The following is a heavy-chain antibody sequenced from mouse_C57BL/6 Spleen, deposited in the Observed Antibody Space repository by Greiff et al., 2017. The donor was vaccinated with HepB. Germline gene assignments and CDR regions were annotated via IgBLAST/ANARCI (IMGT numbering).Heavy chain of an antibody. Sequence: EVQVVESGGGLVKPGGSLKLSCAASGFTFSDYGMHWVRQAPEKGLEWVAYISSGSSTIYYADTVKGRFTISRDNAKNTLFLQMTSLRSEDTAMYYCARRGHYYGSSPYAMDYWGQGTSVTVSS. V-gene: IGHV5-17*01. J-gene: IGHJ4*01. CDR1: GFTFSDYG. CDR2: ISSGSSTI. CDR3: ARRGHYYGSSPYAMDY. D-gene: IGHD1-1*01.